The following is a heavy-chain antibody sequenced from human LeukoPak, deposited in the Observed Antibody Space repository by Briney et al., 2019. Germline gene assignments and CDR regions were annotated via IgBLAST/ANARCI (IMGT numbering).Heavy chain of an antibody. V-gene: IGHV3-66*02. Sequence: QTGGSLRLSCAASGFTVSNNYMTWVRQAPGKGLEWVSVIYSGGGTQYADSVRGRFTISRDSSKNTLHLQMNSLRADDTAVYYCARRPIVGATSWFDPWGQGTLVTVSS. J-gene: IGHJ5*02. D-gene: IGHD1-26*01. CDR1: GFTVSNNY. CDR3: ARRPIVGATSWFDP. CDR2: IYSGGGT.